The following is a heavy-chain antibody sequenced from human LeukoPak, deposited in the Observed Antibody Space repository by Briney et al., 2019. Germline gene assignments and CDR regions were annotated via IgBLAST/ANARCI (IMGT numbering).Heavy chain of an antibody. Sequence: GGSLRLSCAASGFTFDDYAMHWVGQAPGKGLEWVSLISGDGGSTYYGDSVKGRFTISRDNSKNSLYLQMNSLGTEDTALYYCAKDSSGYYYVFQHWGQGTLVTVSS. CDR1: GFTFDDYA. D-gene: IGHD3-22*01. V-gene: IGHV3-43*02. CDR3: AKDSSGYYYVFQH. CDR2: ISGDGGST. J-gene: IGHJ1*01.